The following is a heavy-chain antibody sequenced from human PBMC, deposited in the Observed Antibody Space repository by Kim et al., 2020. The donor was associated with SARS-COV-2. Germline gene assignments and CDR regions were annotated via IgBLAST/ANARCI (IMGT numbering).Heavy chain of an antibody. V-gene: IGHV3-23*01. D-gene: IGHD3-22*01. CDR2: ISGSGGST. CDR1: GFTFSSYA. CDR3: AKDRKYYYESSGYRGY. Sequence: GGSLRLSCAASGFTFSSYAMSWVRQAPGKGLEWVSAISGSGGSTYYADSVKGRFTISRDNSKNTLYLQMNSLRAEDTAVYYCAKDRKYYYESSGYRGYWGQGTLVTVSS. J-gene: IGHJ4*02.